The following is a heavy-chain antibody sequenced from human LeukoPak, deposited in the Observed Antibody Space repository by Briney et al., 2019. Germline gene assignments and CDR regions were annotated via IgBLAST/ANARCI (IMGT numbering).Heavy chain of an antibody. CDR3: AKLWFGELFGGY. D-gene: IGHD3-10*01. CDR1: GFTFSSYG. Sequence: GGSLRLSCAASGFTFSSYGMHWVRQAPGKGLGWVAFIRYDGSNKYYADSVKGRFTISRDNSKNTLYLQMNSLRAEDTAVYYCAKLWFGELFGGYWGQGTLVTVSS. CDR2: IRYDGSNK. J-gene: IGHJ4*02. V-gene: IGHV3-30*02.